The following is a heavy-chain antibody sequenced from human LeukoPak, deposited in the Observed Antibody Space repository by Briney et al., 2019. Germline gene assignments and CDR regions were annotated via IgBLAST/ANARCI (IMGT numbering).Heavy chain of an antibody. D-gene: IGHD4-23*01. Sequence: ASVKVSCQALGYTFTDHYFHWLRQAPGQGLEWMGWVNPNSGGTKYAQKFQGRVSMTSDTSISTAYMELSRLTSDDTAVYYCARDTYGGNWSLGYWGQGTLVTVSS. J-gene: IGHJ4*02. CDR3: ARDTYGGNWSLGY. V-gene: IGHV1-2*02. CDR1: GYTFTDHY. CDR2: VNPNSGGT.